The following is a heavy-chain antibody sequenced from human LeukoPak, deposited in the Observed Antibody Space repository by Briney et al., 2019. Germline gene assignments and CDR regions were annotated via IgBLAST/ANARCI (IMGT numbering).Heavy chain of an antibody. CDR3: ARAQGSYYHYYMDV. CDR2: INPNSGGT. D-gene: IGHD1-26*01. V-gene: IGHV1-46*01. CDR1: GYTFTSYH. Sequence: ASVKVSCKASGYTFTSYHMHWVRQAPGQGLEWMGWINPNSGGTNYAQKFQGRVTMTRDMSTSTVYMELSSLRSEDTAVYYCARAQGSYYHYYMDVWGKGTTVTVSS. J-gene: IGHJ6*03.